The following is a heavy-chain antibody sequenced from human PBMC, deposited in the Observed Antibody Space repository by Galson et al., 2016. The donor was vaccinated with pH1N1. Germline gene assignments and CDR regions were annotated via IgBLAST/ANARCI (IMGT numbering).Heavy chain of an antibody. D-gene: IGHD3-10*02. V-gene: IGHV3-48*02. Sequence: SLRLSCAASGFTFSSYSMNWVRQAPGKELEWISYITRSSQTIYYADSVKGRSTISRDNAKNALYLQMNSLRDEDTAIYYCVMCSRLGYYYMDVWGKGTTVTVSS. CDR2: ITRSSQTI. J-gene: IGHJ6*03. CDR1: GFTFSSYS. CDR3: VMCSRLGYYYMDV.